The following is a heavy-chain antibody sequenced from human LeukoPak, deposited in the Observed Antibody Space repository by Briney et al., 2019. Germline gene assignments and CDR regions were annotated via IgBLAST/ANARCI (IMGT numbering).Heavy chain of an antibody. V-gene: IGHV3-53*01. CDR3: ARDVRGVIISSYYFDY. J-gene: IGHJ4*02. Sequence: PGGSLRLSCAASGFTFSSYGMSWVRQAPGKGLEWVSVIYSGGSTYYADSVKGRFTISRDNSKNTLYLQMNSLRAEDTAVYYCARDVRGVIISSYYFDYWGQGTLVTVSS. D-gene: IGHD3-10*02. CDR2: IYSGGST. CDR1: GFTFSSYG.